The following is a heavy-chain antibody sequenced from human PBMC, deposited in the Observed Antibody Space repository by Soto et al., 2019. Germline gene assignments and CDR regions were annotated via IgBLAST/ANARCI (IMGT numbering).Heavy chain of an antibody. CDR3: ARDPPPGYDHDY. CDR2: ISSSSSYI. J-gene: IGHJ4*02. V-gene: IGHV3-21*01. CDR1: GFTFSSYS. D-gene: IGHD5-12*01. Sequence: GGSLKLSCAASGFTFSSYSMNWVRQAPGKGLEWVSSISSSSSYIYYADSVKGRFTISRDNAKNSLYLQMNSLRAEDTAVYYCARDPPPGYDHDYWGQGTLVTVSS.